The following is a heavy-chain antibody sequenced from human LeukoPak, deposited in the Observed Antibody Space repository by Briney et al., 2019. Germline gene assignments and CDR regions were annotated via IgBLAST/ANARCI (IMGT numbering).Heavy chain of an antibody. CDR3: ARDGDTVLTRGYYYYLDV. J-gene: IGHJ6*03. Sequence: GGSLRLSCAASGFTFSSYSMNWVRQAPGKGLEWVSSISSSSSYIYYADSVKGRFTISRDNAKKSLYLQMNSLRAEDTALYYCARDGDTVLTRGYYYYLDVWGKGTTVTVSS. CDR2: ISSSSSYI. V-gene: IGHV3-21*01. CDR1: GFTFSSYS. D-gene: IGHD3-10*01.